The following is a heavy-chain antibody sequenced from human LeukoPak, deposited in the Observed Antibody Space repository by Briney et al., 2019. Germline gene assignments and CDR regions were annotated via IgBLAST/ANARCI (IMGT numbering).Heavy chain of an antibody. J-gene: IGHJ4*02. D-gene: IGHD1-7*01. CDR2: MNPNSGNT. CDR1: GYTFTSYD. V-gene: IGHV1-8*03. Sequence: ASVKVSCKASGYTFTSYDINWVRQATGQGLEWMGWMNPNSGNTGYAQKFQGRVTITRNTSISTAYMELSSLRSEDTAVYYCARGARITGTTTVSYWGQGTLVTVSS. CDR3: ARGARITGTTTVSY.